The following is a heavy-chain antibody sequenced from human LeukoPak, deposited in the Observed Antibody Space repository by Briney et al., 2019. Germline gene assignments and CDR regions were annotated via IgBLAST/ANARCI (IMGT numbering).Heavy chain of an antibody. CDR1: GGTSNSHA. J-gene: IGHJ4*02. Sequence: SVKVSCKASGGTSNSHAISWVRQAPGQGLEWMGRIIPNLGTTNRAQNFQDRVTLTADKSTNTAYMELTSLTSDDTAVYYCATTNDGGGYQWGDFFDFWGQGTLVTVSP. CDR3: ATTNDGGGYQWGDFFDF. V-gene: IGHV1-69*04. D-gene: IGHD3-22*01. CDR2: IIPNLGTT.